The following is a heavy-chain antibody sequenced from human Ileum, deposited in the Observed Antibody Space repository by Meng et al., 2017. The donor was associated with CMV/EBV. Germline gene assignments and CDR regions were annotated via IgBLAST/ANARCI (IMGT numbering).Heavy chain of an antibody. CDR3: AKQYGSSSGFDH. Sequence: GESLKISCAASGFIFSSHWMHWVRQAPGKGLVWISRINSDGTTTTYADSVKGRFTISRDNAKNTLYLQMNSLRAEDTAVYYCAKQYGSSSGFDHWGQGTLVTVSS. J-gene: IGHJ4*02. CDR2: INSDGTTT. D-gene: IGHD6-6*01. V-gene: IGHV3-74*01. CDR1: GFIFSSHW.